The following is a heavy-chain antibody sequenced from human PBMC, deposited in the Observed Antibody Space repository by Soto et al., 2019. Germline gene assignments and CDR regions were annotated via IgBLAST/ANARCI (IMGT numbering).Heavy chain of an antibody. CDR3: ARGQYYDSTGQSYYYYYGMDV. CDR1: GGSLISYA. CDR2: IIPIFGTA. D-gene: IGHD3-22*01. V-gene: IGHV1-69*01. J-gene: IGHJ6*02. Sequence: GXSVKVACKAFGGSLISYASIWVRQAPGQGLEWMGGIIPIFGTANYAQKFQGRVTITADESTSTAYMELSSLRSEDTAVYYCARGQYYDSTGQSYYYYYGMDVWGQGTTVTVSS.